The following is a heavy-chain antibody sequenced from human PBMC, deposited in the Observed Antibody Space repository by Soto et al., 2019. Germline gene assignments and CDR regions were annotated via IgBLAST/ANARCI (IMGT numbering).Heavy chain of an antibody. CDR2: ISGSGGST. V-gene: IGHV3-23*01. CDR3: AKVRGFYCYYGMDV. D-gene: IGHD3-10*01. CDR1: GFTFSNYV. J-gene: IGHJ6*02. Sequence: EVQLLESGGGLVQPGGSLRLSCAASGFTFSNYVMTWVRQAPGKGLEWVSAISGSGGSTYYADSVKGRFTISRDNPRNTLYLQMNSLGAEDTAVYYCAKVRGFYCYYGMDVWGQGTTVAVSS.